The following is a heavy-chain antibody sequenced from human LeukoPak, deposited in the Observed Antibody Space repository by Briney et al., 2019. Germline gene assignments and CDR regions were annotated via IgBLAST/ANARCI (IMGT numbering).Heavy chain of an antibody. CDR2: ISGTGANT. V-gene: IGHV3-43*02. D-gene: IGHD4-23*01. CDR1: GFTFKNYG. CDR3: AKDLTDWTGYGGQAVY. J-gene: IGHJ4*02. Sequence: QPGGSLRLSCAASGFTFKNYGMSWVRQAPGKGLEWVSDISGTGANTYYADSVKGRFTISRDNSKNSLYLQMNSLRTEDTALYYCAKDLTDWTGYGGQAVYWGQGTLVTVSS.